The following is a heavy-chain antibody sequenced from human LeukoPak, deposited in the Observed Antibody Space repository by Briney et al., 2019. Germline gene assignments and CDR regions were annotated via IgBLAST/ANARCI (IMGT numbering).Heavy chain of an antibody. V-gene: IGHV4-38-2*01. CDR2: IYHSGST. CDR1: VYSISSGYS. D-gene: IGHD3-10*01. Sequence: PSETLSLTCAVSVYSISSGYSWGWIRQPPGKGLEWIGSIYHSGSTYYNPSLKSRVTISVDTSKNQFSLKLSSVTAADTAVYYCARRGSGDYWGQGTLVTVSS. CDR3: ARRGSGDY. J-gene: IGHJ4*02.